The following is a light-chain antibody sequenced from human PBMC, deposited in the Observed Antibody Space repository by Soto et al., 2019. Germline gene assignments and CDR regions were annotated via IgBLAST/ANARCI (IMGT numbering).Light chain of an antibody. CDR2: TNT. CDR3: AAWDDSLNGVV. CDR1: SSNIGTYT. J-gene: IGLJ2*01. Sequence: QSVLTQPPSASGTPGQRVAISCSGSSSNIGTYTVNWYQQLPGTDPRLLIYTNTQRPSGVPGRFSGSKSGTSDSLAISGLQTEDEADYYCAAWDDSLNGVVFGGGTQLTVL. V-gene: IGLV1-44*01.